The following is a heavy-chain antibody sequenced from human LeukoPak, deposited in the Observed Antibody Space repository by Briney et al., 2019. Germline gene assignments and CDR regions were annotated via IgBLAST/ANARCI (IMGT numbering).Heavy chain of an antibody. V-gene: IGHV4-59*01. Sequence: SETLSLTCTVSGGSISSYYWSWIRQPPGKGLEWIGYIYYSGSTNYNPSLKSRVTISVDTSRNQFSLKLSSVTAADTAVYYCARARDSSGYCFDYWGQGTLVTVSS. J-gene: IGHJ4*02. D-gene: IGHD3-22*01. CDR2: IYYSGST. CDR1: GGSISSYY. CDR3: ARARDSSGYCFDY.